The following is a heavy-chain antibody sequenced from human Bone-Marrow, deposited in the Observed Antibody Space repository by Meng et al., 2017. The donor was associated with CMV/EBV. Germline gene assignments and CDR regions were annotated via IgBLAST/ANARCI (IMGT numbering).Heavy chain of an antibody. Sequence: SETLSLTCTVSGGSISSGDYYWSWIRQPPGKGLEWIGYIYYSGSTYYNPSLKSRVTISVDTSKNQFSLKLSSVTAADTAVYYCARKVGGAVASLDYWGQGTLVTVSS. CDR1: GGSISSGDYY. CDR2: IYYSGST. V-gene: IGHV4-30-4*08. CDR3: ARKVGGAVASLDY. J-gene: IGHJ4*02. D-gene: IGHD6-19*01.